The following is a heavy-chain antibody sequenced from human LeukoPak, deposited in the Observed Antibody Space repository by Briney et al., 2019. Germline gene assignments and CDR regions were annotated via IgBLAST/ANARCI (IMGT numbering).Heavy chain of an antibody. V-gene: IGHV3-30*18. CDR3: AKTAAWSGYDWFDY. CDR2: ISYDGSNK. CDR1: GFTFSSYG. D-gene: IGHD5-12*01. J-gene: IGHJ4*02. Sequence: GRSLRLSCAASGFTFSSYGMHWVRQAPGKGLEWVAVISYDGSNKYCADSVKGRFTISRDNSKNTLYLQMNSLRAEDTAVYYCAKTAAWSGYDWFDYWGQGTLVTVSS.